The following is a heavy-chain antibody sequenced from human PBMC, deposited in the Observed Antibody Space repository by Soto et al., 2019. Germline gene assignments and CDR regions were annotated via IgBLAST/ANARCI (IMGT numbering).Heavy chain of an antibody. CDR2: ISWNSVSI. CDR1: GFTFDDYA. D-gene: IGHD6-19*01. J-gene: IGHJ4*02. CDR3: AKDGYLGAVAFDY. Sequence: EVQLVESGGGLVQPGRSLRLSCAASGFTFDDYAMHWVRQAPGKGLEWVSGISWNSVSIGYAASVKGRFTISRDNAKNSLYLQMNSLRAEDTALYYCAKDGYLGAVAFDYWGQGTMVTVSS. V-gene: IGHV3-9*01.